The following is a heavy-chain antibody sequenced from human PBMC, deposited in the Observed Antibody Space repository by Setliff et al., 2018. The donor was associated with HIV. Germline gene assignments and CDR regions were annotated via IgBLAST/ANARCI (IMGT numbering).Heavy chain of an antibody. V-gene: IGHV4-59*11. CDR3: SRYNPASYNNYYYCYMDV. J-gene: IGHJ6*03. Sequence: SETLSLTCTVSGGSISGHYWSWIRQAPGKGLEWIGYIYYSGDTTYNPSTTYNPSLKSRVTISVDTSKNQFSLKLTSVTAADTAVYFCSRYNPASYNNYYYCYMDVWGKGTTVTAP. CDR1: GGSISGHY. CDR2: IYYSGDTTYNPST. D-gene: IGHD1-1*01.